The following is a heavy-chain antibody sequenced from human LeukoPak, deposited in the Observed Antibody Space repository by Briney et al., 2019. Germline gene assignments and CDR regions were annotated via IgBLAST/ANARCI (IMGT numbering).Heavy chain of an antibody. Sequence: PSETLSLTCSVSDGSINSYYWNWLRRPPGKGLEWIGYIYNSETINYNPSLTSRVTISLDTSKNQVSLKLTSVTAADTAVYYCVRVGGASSILSAFDIWGQGTMVTVSS. D-gene: IGHD6-6*01. CDR1: DGSINSYY. J-gene: IGHJ3*02. CDR2: IYNSETI. CDR3: VRVGGASSILSAFDI. V-gene: IGHV4-59*01.